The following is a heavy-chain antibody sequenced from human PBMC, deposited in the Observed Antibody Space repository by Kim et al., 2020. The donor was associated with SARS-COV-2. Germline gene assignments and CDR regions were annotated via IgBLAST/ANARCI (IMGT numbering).Heavy chain of an antibody. V-gene: IGHV4-34*01. J-gene: IGHJ6*02. CDR3: ASLVVVVAATPYYGMDV. Sequence: RKSRVTISVDTSKNQFSLKLSSVTAADTAVYYCASLVVVVAATPYYGMDVWGQGTTVTVSS. D-gene: IGHD2-15*01.